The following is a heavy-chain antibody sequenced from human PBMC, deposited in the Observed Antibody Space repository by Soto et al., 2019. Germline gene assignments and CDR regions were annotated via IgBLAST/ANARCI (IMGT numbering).Heavy chain of an antibody. CDR2: IDPSDSYT. CDR1: GYSLTSFW. Sequence: PGESLKISCKGSGYSLTSFWISWVRQMPGKGLEWMGRIDPSDSYTNYSPSFQGHVTISADKSISTAYLQWSSLKASDTAMYYCALAAADPLLDYYGMDVWGQGTTVTVSS. D-gene: IGHD6-13*01. J-gene: IGHJ6*02. V-gene: IGHV5-10-1*01. CDR3: ALAAADPLLDYYGMDV.